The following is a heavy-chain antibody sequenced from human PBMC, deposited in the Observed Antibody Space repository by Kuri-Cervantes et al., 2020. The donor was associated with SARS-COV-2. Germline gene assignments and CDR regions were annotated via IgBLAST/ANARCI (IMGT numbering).Heavy chain of an antibody. D-gene: IGHD2-15*01. V-gene: IGHV3-21*01. Sequence: GESLKISCAASGFTFSSYTMNWVRQAPGKGLEWVSSISSSSSYIYYADSVKGRFTISRDNAKNSLYLQMNSLRAEDTAVYYCAKDAKVASSYCFDDWGQGTPVTVSS. CDR1: GFTFSSYT. J-gene: IGHJ4*01. CDR2: ISSSSSYI. CDR3: AKDAKVASSYCFDD.